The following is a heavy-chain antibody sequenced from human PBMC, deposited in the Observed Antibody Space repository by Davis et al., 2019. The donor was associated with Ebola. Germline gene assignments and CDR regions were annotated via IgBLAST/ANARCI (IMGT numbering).Heavy chain of an antibody. CDR3: ARTPQYTNYGCYFDS. V-gene: IGHV4-59*01. Sequence: SETLSLTCTVSGDSMNNDYWSWIRQPPGKGLEWIGNIYYGGTTNYNPSLKSRVTISVDTSKNQFSLNVNSVTAADTAMYYCARTPQYTNYGCYFDSWGQGTLVTVSS. CDR2: IYYGGTT. J-gene: IGHJ4*02. CDR1: GDSMNNDY. D-gene: IGHD4-11*01.